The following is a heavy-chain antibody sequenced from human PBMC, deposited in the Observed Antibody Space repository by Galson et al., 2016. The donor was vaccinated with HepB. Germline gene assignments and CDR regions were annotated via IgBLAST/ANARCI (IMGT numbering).Heavy chain of an antibody. D-gene: IGHD2-2*01. V-gene: IGHV1-69*06. J-gene: IGHJ4*02. CDR1: GGTFNSYV. Sequence: SVKVSCKASGGTFNSYVFDWVRQAPGQGLEWIGGIIPAFGPANLAQKFQDRVTITADKLTTTSYLEMSSLRYDDTAVYFCATSLPSSCSSTTCAYPYWGQGALVTVTS. CDR3: ATSLPSSCSSTTCAYPY. CDR2: IIPAFGPA.